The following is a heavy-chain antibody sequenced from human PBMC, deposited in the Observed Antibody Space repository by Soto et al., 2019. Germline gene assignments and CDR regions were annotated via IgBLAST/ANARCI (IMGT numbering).Heavy chain of an antibody. J-gene: IGHJ3*01. V-gene: IGHV3-30-3*02. CDR3: AKQAVVTAFEV. CDR1: GFTFSHYA. D-gene: IGHD2-15*01. CDR2: ISYDGSNT. Sequence: QVQMVESGGGVVQPGRSLRLSCAASGFTFSHYAMHWVRQAPGKGLEWVAFISYDGSNTYYSDSVEGRFTISKDNSKNTLFLQMNDLRRGDTAVYYFAKQAVVTAFEVWGRGTMVTVSS.